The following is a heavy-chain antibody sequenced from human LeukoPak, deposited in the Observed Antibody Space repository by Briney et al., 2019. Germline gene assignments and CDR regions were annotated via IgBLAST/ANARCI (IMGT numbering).Heavy chain of an antibody. CDR1: GFTFSSYG. D-gene: IGHD1-14*01. CDR2: ISYDGSNK. V-gene: IGHV3-30*03. J-gene: IGHJ6*03. Sequence: GRSQRLSCAASGFTFSSYGMHWVRQAPGKGLEWVAVISYDGSNKYYADSVKGRFTISRDNSKNTLYLQMNSLRAEDTAVYYCASNPNNYYYYMDVWGKGTTVTISS. CDR3: ASNPNNYYYYMDV.